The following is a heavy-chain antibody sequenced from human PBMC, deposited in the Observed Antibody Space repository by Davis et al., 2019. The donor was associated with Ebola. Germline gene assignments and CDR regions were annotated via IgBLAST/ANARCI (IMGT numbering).Heavy chain of an antibody. J-gene: IGHJ6*02. D-gene: IGHD7-27*01. CDR2: IIPILGIA. V-gene: IGHV1-69*04. Sequence: SVQVSCKASGGSFSSYATSWVRQAPGQGLEWMGRIIPILGIANYAQKFQGRVTITADKSTSTAYMELSSLRSEDTAVYYCARAGYGMDVWGQGTTVTVSS. CDR1: GGSFSSYA. CDR3: ARAGYGMDV.